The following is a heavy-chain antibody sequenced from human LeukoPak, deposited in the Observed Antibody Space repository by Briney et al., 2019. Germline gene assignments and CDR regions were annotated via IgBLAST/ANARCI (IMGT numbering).Heavy chain of an antibody. D-gene: IGHD3-10*01. Sequence: SVKVSCKASGGTFSSYAISWVRQAPGQGLEWMGGIIPIFGTANYAQKLQGRVTMTTDTSTSTAYMELSSLRSEDTAVYYCATDLPTRITMVRGVIPSGYWGQGTLVTVSS. V-gene: IGHV1-69*05. J-gene: IGHJ4*02. CDR3: ATDLPTRITMVRGVIPSGY. CDR2: IIPIFGTA. CDR1: GGTFSSYA.